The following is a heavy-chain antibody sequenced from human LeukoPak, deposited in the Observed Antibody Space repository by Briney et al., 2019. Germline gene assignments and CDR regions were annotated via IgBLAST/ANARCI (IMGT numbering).Heavy chain of an antibody. Sequence: GGSLRLPCAASGFSVSTNYMNWVRQAPGKGLEWVSILYSGSDTYYSDSVKGRFTISRDDSRNTLFLHMSSLKAEDTAIYYCARVGDHFHWFLDLWGRGTLVGVSS. CDR1: GFSVSTNY. J-gene: IGHJ2*01. CDR2: LYSGSDT. D-gene: IGHD2-21*01. CDR3: ARVGDHFHWFLDL. V-gene: IGHV3-53*01.